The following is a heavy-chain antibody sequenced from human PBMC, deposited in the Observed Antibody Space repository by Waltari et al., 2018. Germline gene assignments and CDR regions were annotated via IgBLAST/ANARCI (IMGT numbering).Heavy chain of an antibody. Sequence: QVQLVQSGAEVKKPGASVKVSCKASGYRFTYYDINWVRQAAGQGLGWMGWMNPNSGNTEYAQKFQGRVSMTRNNSINTAYMELRSLTSDDTAVYYCARGPRTVMPWGQGTLVTVSS. V-gene: IGHV1-8*02. CDR2: MNPNSGNT. CDR3: ARGPRTVMP. J-gene: IGHJ5*02. CDR1: GYRFTYYD. D-gene: IGHD1-1*01.